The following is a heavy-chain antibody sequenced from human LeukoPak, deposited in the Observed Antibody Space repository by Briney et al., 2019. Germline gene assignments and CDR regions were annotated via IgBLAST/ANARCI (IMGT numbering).Heavy chain of an antibody. D-gene: IGHD2-2*01. CDR3: ARAQEGCSRSSCYLGP. J-gene: IGHJ5*02. CDR2: IHHSGRT. Sequence: SETLSLTCAISGASITSTNWWVWVRQPPGKGLEWIGEIHHSGRTNYNPSLRSRVAMSLDKSNNQFYLRLSSVAAADTALYYCARAQEGCSRSSCYLGPWGQGTQVTVSS. V-gene: IGHV4-4*02. CDR1: GASITSTNW.